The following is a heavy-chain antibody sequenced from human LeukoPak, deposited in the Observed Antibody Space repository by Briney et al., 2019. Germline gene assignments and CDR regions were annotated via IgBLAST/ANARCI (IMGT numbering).Heavy chain of an antibody. D-gene: IGHD3-22*01. CDR3: ARSLIYYDSSGDNYEYLHH. V-gene: IGHV3-7*01. J-gene: IGHJ1*01. CDR1: GFSVSGYW. Sequence: PGGSLRLSCAVSGFSVSGYWMTWVRQAPGKGLEWVANIKQDGSEKNYVDSVKGRFTISRDNAKNTLNLQMNSLRAEDTAVYYCARSLIYYDSSGDNYEYLHHWGQGTLVTVSS. CDR2: IKQDGSEK.